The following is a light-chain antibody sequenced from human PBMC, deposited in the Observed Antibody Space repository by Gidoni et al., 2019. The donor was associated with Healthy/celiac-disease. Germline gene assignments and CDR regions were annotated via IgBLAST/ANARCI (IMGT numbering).Light chain of an antibody. V-gene: IGKV1-39*01. CDR2: AAS. CDR1: QSISSY. Sequence: DIQMTQSPSSLSASVGDRVTIPCRASQSISSYLNWYQQKPGKAPKLLIYAASSLQSGVPSRFIGRGSGTDFTLTISSLQPEDFATYYCRQSYSTPQTFGQXTKVEIK. CDR3: RQSYSTPQT. J-gene: IGKJ1*01.